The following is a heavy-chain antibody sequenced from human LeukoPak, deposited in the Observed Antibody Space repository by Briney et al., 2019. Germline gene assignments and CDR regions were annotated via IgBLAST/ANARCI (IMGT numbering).Heavy chain of an antibody. J-gene: IGHJ4*02. CDR2: ISHSGATT. D-gene: IGHD6-19*01. CDR3: ARRSGIAVAGAFDY. CDR1: GFTFSNYA. Sequence: GGSLRLSCVASGFTFSNYAMSWVRLAPGKGLEWVSAISHSGATTYYADSVKGRFTISRDNSKNTLYLQMNSLRAEDTAVYYCARRSGIAVAGAFDYWGQGTLVTVSS. V-gene: IGHV3-23*01.